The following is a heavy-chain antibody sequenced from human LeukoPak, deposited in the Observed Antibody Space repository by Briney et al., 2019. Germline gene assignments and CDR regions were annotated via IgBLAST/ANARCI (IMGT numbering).Heavy chain of an antibody. J-gene: IGHJ6*04. D-gene: IGHD6-13*01. CDR2: IIPIFGTA. Sequence: GASVKVSCKASGGTFSSYAISWVRQAPGQGLEWMGGIIPIFGTANYAQKFQGRVTITADGSTSTAYMELSSLRSEDTAVYYCARAPFSSSSWDLYYYGMDVWGKGTTVTVSS. CDR1: GGTFSSYA. CDR3: ARAPFSSSSWDLYYYGMDV. V-gene: IGHV1-69*13.